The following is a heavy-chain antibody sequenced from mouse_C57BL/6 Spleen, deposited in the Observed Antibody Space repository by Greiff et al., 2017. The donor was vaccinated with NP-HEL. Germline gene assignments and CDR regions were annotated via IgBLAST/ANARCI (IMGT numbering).Heavy chain of an antibody. V-gene: IGHV5-6*01. CDR2: ISSGGSYT. J-gene: IGHJ4*01. CDR3: ASLKVYAMDY. Sequence: EVKLMESGGDLVKPGGSLKLSCAASGFTFSSYGMSWVRQTPDKRLEWVATISSGGSYTYYPDSVKGRFTISRDNAKNTLYLQMSSLKSEDTAMYYCASLKVYAMDYWGQGTSVTVSS. CDR1: GFTFSSYG.